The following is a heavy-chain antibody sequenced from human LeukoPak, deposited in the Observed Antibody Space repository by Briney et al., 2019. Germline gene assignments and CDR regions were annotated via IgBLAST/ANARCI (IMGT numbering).Heavy chain of an antibody. V-gene: IGHV3-74*01. J-gene: IGHJ6*03. D-gene: IGHD6-6*01. CDR3: TRGRSVPESYYYMDV. CDR2: INGDGSST. CDR1: GFTFSGYW. Sequence: PGGSLRLSCAASGFTFSGYWMHWVRQAPGKGLVWVSRINGDGSSTTYADSVKGRFTISRDNAKNTLYLQMNSLRPDDTAVYFCTRGRSVPESYYYMDVWGKGTTVTVSS.